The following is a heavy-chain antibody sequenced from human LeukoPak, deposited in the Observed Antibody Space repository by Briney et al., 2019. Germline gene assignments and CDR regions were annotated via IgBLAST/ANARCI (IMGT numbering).Heavy chain of an antibody. CDR2: ISGSGGST. D-gene: IGHD1-26*01. CDR3: TAPPGWELLQWFDP. J-gene: IGHJ5*02. Sequence: GGSLRLSCAASGFTFSSYAMSWVRQAPGKGLEWVSAISGSGGSTYYADSVKGRFTISRDNSKNTLYLQMNSLRAEDTAVYYCTAPPGWELLQWFDPWGQGTLVTVSS. V-gene: IGHV3-23*01. CDR1: GFTFSSYA.